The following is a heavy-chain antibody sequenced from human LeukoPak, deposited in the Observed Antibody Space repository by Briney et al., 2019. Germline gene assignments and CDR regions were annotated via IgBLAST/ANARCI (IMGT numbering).Heavy chain of an antibody. CDR3: ARGLSASYDFNWFDS. CDR2: INTSGTT. D-gene: IGHD2/OR15-2a*01. Sequence: PSETLSLTCTVSGGSFSGHYWSWIRQPAGKGPEWMGRINTSGTTRYDPSLKSRVTMSVDTSKNQFSLKLTSVTAADTAVYYCARGLSASYDFNWFDSWGQETLVTVSS. J-gene: IGHJ5*01. CDR1: GGSFSGHY. V-gene: IGHV4-4*07.